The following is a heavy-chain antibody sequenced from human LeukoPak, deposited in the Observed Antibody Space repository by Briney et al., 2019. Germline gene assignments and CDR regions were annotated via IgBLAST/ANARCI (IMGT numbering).Heavy chain of an antibody. CDR2: IYYSGST. Sequence: SQTLSLTCTVSGASISSSSYYWGWLRQPPGTGLEWLGSIYYSGSTYYNPSLKSRVTISVDTSKNQFSLKLSSVTAADTAVYYCARQGVWFGESAYNWFDPCGQGTLVTVSS. D-gene: IGHD3-10*01. J-gene: IGHJ5*02. CDR1: GASISSSSYY. V-gene: IGHV4-39*01. CDR3: ARQGVWFGESAYNWFDP.